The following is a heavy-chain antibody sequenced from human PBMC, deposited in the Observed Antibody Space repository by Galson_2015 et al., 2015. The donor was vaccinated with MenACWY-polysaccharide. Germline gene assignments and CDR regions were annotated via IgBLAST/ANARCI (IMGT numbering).Heavy chain of an antibody. CDR3: ARAYCDRTTCYGMDV. J-gene: IGHJ6*02. CDR1: GFTFSSYA. D-gene: IGHD2-2*01. Sequence: SLRLSCAASGFTFSSYAIHWVRQAPGKGLEWVAVISYDGSNKYYADSLKGRFTISRDNSKNMLYLQMNSLRAEDTAVHYCARAYCDRTTCYGMDVWGQGTTVTVSS. CDR2: ISYDGSNK. V-gene: IGHV3-30-3*01.